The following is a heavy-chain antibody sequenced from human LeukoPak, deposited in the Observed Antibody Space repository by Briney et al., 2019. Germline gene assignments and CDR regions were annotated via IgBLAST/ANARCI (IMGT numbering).Heavy chain of an antibody. CDR3: ASLVFWSGTLWGAFDI. J-gene: IGHJ3*02. CDR2: IYHSGST. CDR1: GDSISTNNW. Sequence: SETLSLTCAVSGDSISTNNWWSWVRQSPGKGLEWIAEIYHSGSTNYNPSLQSRVTISVDKSRNQFSLKLSSVTAADTAVYYCASLVFWSGTLWGAFDIWGQGTMVTVSS. V-gene: IGHV4-4*02. D-gene: IGHD3-3*01.